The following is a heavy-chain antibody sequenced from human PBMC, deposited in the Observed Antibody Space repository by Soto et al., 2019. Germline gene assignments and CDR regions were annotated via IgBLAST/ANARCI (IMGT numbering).Heavy chain of an antibody. CDR2: IYYSGST. CDR1: GGSISSGGYY. V-gene: IGHV4-31*03. Sequence: SETLSLTCTVSGGSISSGGYYWSWIRQHPGKGLEWIGYIYYSGSTYYNPSLKSRVTISVDTSKNQFSLKLSSVTAADTAVYYCARGSQEYYYYYGMDVWGQGTTVTVSS. J-gene: IGHJ6*02. CDR3: ARGSQEYYYYYGMDV.